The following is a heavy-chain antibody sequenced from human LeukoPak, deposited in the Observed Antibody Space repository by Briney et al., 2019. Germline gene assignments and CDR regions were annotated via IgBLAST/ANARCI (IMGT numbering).Heavy chain of an antibody. CDR3: ASHSSGWYGRFAP. D-gene: IGHD6-19*01. V-gene: IGHV1-69*05. CDR2: IIPIFGTA. J-gene: IGHJ5*02. Sequence: SVKLACKASGRTFSSYAISWVRQAPGQGREWMGGIIPIFGTANYAQKSQGRVTITTHESTSTAYMELSSLRSEATALYCGASHSSGWYGRFAPWGQGNLVTVSS. CDR1: GRTFSSYA.